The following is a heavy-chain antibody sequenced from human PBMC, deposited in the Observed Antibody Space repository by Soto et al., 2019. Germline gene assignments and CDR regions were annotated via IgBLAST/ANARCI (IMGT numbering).Heavy chain of an antibody. CDR3: VRGVLP. J-gene: IGHJ1*01. V-gene: IGHV4-4*02. CDR2: IHHSGSA. CDR1: GGSISSTNW. Sequence: SETLSLTCAVSGGSISSTNWWSWVRQTPGRGLEWIAEIHHSGSANYNPSLKSRVTISVDKSKNHFSLKLSSVTAADTAVYFCVRGVLPWGQGTLVTVSS. D-gene: IGHD3-10*01.